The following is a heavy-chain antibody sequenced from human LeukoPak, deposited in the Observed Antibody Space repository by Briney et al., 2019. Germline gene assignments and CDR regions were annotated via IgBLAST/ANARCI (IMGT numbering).Heavy chain of an antibody. CDR1: GFTFSDYF. D-gene: IGHD6-19*01. V-gene: IGHV3-11*01. CDR2: ISGSGSNK. Sequence: GGSLRLSCAVSGFTFSDYFMTWIRQAPGKGLEWVSYISGSGSNKYYADSVKGRFTISRDNAKNSLYLQMNSLRAEDMALYYCAKDNWRFGSGWYGPFDYWGQGTLVTVSS. CDR3: AKDNWRFGSGWYGPFDY. J-gene: IGHJ4*02.